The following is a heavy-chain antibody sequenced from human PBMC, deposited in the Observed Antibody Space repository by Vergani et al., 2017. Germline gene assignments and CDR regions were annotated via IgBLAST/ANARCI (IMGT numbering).Heavy chain of an antibody. D-gene: IGHD5-12*01. CDR2: IYSTGST. CDR3: ARQDIATNYFDY. Sequence: QVQLQESGPGLVKPSETLSLTCTVSGGSFNTYYWSWIRQSPGKGLEWIGYIYSTGSTNYNPSLNSRVTISVDTSKNQFSLRLSSVTAADTALYYCARQDIATNYFDYWGLGTLVTVSS. CDR1: GGSFNTYY. V-gene: IGHV4-59*08. J-gene: IGHJ4*02.